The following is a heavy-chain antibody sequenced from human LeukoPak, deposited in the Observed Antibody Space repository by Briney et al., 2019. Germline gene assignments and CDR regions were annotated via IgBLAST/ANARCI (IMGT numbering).Heavy chain of an antibody. J-gene: IGHJ4*02. V-gene: IGHV1-2*02. D-gene: IGHD3-22*01. CDR2: INPNSGGT. CDR3: ARDLDYDSSGYYPDY. Sequence: ASVKVSCKASGYTFTDYYMHWVRQAPGQGLEWMGWINPNSGGTNYAQKFQGRVTMTRDTSISTAYMELSRLRSDDTAVYYCARDLDYDSSGYYPDYWGRGTLVTVSS. CDR1: GYTFTDYY.